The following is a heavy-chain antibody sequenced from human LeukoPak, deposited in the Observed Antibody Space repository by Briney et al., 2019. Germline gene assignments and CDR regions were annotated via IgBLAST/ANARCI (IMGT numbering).Heavy chain of an antibody. CDR2: ISGDGRHA. Sequence: GGSLRLSCAASRFTFDVYALAWVRQAPGKGLEWVSLISGDGRHAYLADSVKGRFTISRDNNIHSLYLQMNSLRTEDTALYYCARVHYYDGSGYSGYFDHWGQGTLVTVSS. CDR3: ARVHYYDGSGYSGYFDH. CDR1: RFTFDVYA. V-gene: IGHV3-43*02. D-gene: IGHD3-22*01. J-gene: IGHJ4*02.